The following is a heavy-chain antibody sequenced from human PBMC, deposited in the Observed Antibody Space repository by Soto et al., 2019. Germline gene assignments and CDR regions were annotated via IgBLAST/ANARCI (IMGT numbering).Heavy chain of an antibody. CDR2: IYHSGST. Sequence: SETLSLTCAVSGGSIISGASSCIWIRQPPWNGLEWIGYIYHSGSTYYNPSLKSRVTISVDRSKNQFSLKLSSVTAADTAVYYCARGRWRGVVVAATQHNWFDPWGQGALVTVS. V-gene: IGHV4-30-2*01. CDR3: ARGRWRGVVVAATQHNWFDP. D-gene: IGHD2-15*01. J-gene: IGHJ5*02. CDR1: GGSIISGASS.